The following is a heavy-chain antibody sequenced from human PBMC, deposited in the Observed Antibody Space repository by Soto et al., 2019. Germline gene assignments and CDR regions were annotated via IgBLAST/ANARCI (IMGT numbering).Heavy chain of an antibody. J-gene: IGHJ4*02. CDR1: GFTFSSYG. Sequence: GGSLRLSCAASGFTFSSYGMHWVRQAPGKGLEWVAVISYDGSNKYYADSVKGRFTISRDNSKNTLYLQMNSLRAEDTAVYYCARLSYDSGTRTDYWGQGTLVTVSS. CDR3: ARLSYDSGTRTDY. D-gene: IGHD3-10*01. CDR2: ISYDGSNK. V-gene: IGHV3-30*03.